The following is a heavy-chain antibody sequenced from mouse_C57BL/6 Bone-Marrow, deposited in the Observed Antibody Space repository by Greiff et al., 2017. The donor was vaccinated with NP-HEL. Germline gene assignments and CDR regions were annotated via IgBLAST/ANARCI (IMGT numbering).Heavy chain of an antibody. CDR3: ARRYHWYFDV. V-gene: IGHV1-26*01. J-gene: IGHJ1*03. CDR2: INPNNGGT. D-gene: IGHD1-1*01. Sequence: VQLQQSGPELVKPGASVKLSCKASGYTFTDYYMNWVKQSHGKSLEWIGYINPNNGGTSYNQKFKGKATLPVDKSSSTAYMELRSLTSEDSAVYYCARRYHWYFDVWGTGTTVTVSS. CDR1: GYTFTDYY.